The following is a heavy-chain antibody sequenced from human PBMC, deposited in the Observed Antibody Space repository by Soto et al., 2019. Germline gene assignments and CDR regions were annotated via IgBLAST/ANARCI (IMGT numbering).Heavy chain of an antibody. CDR3: ARAPAYNWNDWGAFDI. J-gene: IGHJ3*02. D-gene: IGHD1-1*01. CDR2: IIPIFGRA. Sequence: QVQLVQSGAEVKQPGSSVKVSCKASGGTFSSYAISWVRQAPGQGLEWMGGIIPIFGRANYAQKFQGRVTINADEPTSTADMELSSLRSEDTAVYYCARAPAYNWNDWGAFDIWGQGTMVTVSS. V-gene: IGHV1-69*01. CDR1: GGTFSSYA.